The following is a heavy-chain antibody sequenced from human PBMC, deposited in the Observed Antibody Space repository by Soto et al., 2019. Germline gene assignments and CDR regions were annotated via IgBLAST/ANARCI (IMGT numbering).Heavy chain of an antibody. Sequence: EVQLVESGGGLVQPGGSLRLSCAASGFTFSSYWMSWVRQAPGKGLEWVANIKEDGSEMYYVDSVKGRFTISRDNAKNSVYLQMNSLRAEDTAVYYCATEVCLYYDFWSGYSDYWGQGTLVTVSS. V-gene: IGHV3-7*01. D-gene: IGHD3-3*01. J-gene: IGHJ4*02. CDR2: IKEDGSEM. CDR3: ATEVCLYYDFWSGYSDY. CDR1: GFTFSSYW.